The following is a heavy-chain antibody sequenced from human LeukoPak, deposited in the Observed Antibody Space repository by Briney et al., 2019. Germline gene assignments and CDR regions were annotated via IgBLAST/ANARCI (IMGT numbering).Heavy chain of an antibody. Sequence: ASVKVSCKASGGTFSSYAISWVRQAPGQGLEWMGRIIPIFGIANYAQKFQGRVTITADKSTSTAYMELSSLRSEDTAVYYCASTHPRTSAAYDLYYYYGMDVWGQGTTVTVSS. V-gene: IGHV1-69*04. CDR1: GGTFSSYA. J-gene: IGHJ6*02. D-gene: IGHD2-2*01. CDR2: IIPIFGIA. CDR3: ASTHPRTSAAYDLYYYYGMDV.